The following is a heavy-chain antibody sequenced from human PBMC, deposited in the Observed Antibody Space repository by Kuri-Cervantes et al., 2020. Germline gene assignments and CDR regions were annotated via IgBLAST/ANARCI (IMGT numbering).Heavy chain of an antibody. CDR2: IYHSGST. CDR3: ARVDYVWGSYTFDY. Sequence: SCAVSGGSISSSNWWSWVRQPPGKGLEWIGEIYHSGSTNYNPSLKGRVTISVDKSKNQFSLKLSSVTAADTAVYYCARVDYVWGSYTFDYWGQGTLVTFSS. CDR1: GGSISSSNW. V-gene: IGHV4-4*02. D-gene: IGHD3-16*01. J-gene: IGHJ4*02.